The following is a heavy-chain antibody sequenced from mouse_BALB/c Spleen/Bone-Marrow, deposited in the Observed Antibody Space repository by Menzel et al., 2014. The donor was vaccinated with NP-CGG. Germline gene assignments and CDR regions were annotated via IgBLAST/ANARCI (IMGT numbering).Heavy chain of an antibody. J-gene: IGHJ3*01. Sequence: EVKLVESGGGLVKSGGSLKLSCAASGFTFSNYGMSWVRQTPEKRLEWVATVSGGGSYTFYSDSVKGRFTISRDNAKNNLYLQLSSLRSEDTALYYCARHAYYDQTEVSFVYWGQGTLATVSA. CDR2: VSGGGSYT. CDR3: ARHAYYDQTEVSFVY. CDR1: GFTFSNYG. V-gene: IGHV5-9-2*01. D-gene: IGHD2-4*01.